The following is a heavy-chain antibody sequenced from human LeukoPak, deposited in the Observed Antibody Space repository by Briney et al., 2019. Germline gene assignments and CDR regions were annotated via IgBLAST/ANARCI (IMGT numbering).Heavy chain of an antibody. CDR3: ASSMRSSSQVDY. J-gene: IGHJ4*02. Sequence: ASVKVSCKASGYTFTGYYMHWVRQAPGQGLEWMGWINPNSGGTNYAQKFQGRVTMTRDTSTSIAYMELSRLRSDDTAVYYCASSMRSSSQVDYWGQGTLVTVSS. CDR1: GYTFTGYY. CDR2: INPNSGGT. V-gene: IGHV1-2*02. D-gene: IGHD6-13*01.